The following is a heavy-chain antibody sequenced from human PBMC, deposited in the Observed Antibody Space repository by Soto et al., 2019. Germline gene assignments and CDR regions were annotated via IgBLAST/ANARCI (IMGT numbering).Heavy chain of an antibody. CDR1: GYSLTSYY. Sequence: ASVKVSCKSSGYSLTSYYMHWVRQAPGQGLEWMGIINPSGGSTSYAQKFQGRVTMTRDTSTSTVYMELSSLRSEDTAVYYCARGRGHSSSSSLYYGMDVWGQGTTVTVSS. V-gene: IGHV1-46*01. CDR2: INPSGGST. J-gene: IGHJ6*02. CDR3: ARGRGHSSSSSLYYGMDV. D-gene: IGHD6-6*01.